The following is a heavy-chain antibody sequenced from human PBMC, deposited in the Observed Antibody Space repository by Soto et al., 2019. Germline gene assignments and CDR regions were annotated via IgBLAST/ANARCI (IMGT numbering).Heavy chain of an antibody. CDR2: INHSGST. J-gene: IGHJ4*02. Sequence: PSETLSLTCAVYGGSFSGYYWSWIRQPPGKGLEWIGEINHSGSTNYNPSLKSRVTISVDTSKNQFSLKLSSVTAADTAVYYCARYYSSGWYIYYWSQGTLVTVSS. V-gene: IGHV4-34*01. CDR1: GGSFSGYY. CDR3: ARYYSSGWYIYY. D-gene: IGHD6-19*01.